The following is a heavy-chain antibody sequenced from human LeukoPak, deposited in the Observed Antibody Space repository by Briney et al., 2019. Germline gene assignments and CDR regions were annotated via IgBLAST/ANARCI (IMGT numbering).Heavy chain of an antibody. V-gene: IGHV3-48*03. J-gene: IGHJ4*02. Sequence: GGSLRLSCAASGSDFGAYEMNWVRQAPGKGLEWVAYFAGSDTTKYYADSVRGRFTISRDNAKNSLYLQMNSLRAEDTALYYCTTLGYHLDSWGQGTLVAVSS. CDR2: FAGSDTTK. CDR3: TTLGYHLDS. CDR1: GSDFGAYE. D-gene: IGHD3-22*01.